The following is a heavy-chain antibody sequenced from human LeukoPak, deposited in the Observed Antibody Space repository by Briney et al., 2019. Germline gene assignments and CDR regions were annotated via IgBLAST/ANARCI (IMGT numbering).Heavy chain of an antibody. V-gene: IGHV1-8*01. J-gene: IGHJ5*02. CDR1: GYTFTSYD. Sequence: VASVRVSRKASGYTFTSYDINWVRQATGQGLEWMGWMNPTSGNTGYAQKFQGRVTMTRDTSIGTAYMELSSLRSEDSAVYYCARVPNGGDEFDPWGQGTLVTVSS. CDR2: MNPTSGNT. CDR3: ARVPNGGDEFDP. D-gene: IGHD2-21*02.